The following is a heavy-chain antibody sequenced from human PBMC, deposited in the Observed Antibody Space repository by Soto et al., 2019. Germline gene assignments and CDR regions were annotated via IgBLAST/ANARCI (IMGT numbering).Heavy chain of an antibody. D-gene: IGHD3-9*01. CDR1: GFTFSSYW. Sequence: GGSLRLSCAASGFTFSSYWMSWVRQAPGKGLEWVANIKQDGSEKYYVDSVKGRFTISRDNAKNSLYLQMNSLRAEDTAVYYCARESYFDWSLFSYMDVWGKGTTVTVSS. V-gene: IGHV3-7*01. CDR2: IKQDGSEK. J-gene: IGHJ6*03. CDR3: ARESYFDWSLFSYMDV.